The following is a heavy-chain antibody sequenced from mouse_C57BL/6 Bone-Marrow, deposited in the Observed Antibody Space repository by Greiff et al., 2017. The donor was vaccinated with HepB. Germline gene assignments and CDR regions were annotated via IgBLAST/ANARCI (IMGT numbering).Heavy chain of an antibody. D-gene: IGHD2-3*01. Sequence: EVQLQHSGPGLVKPSQSLSLTCSVTGYSITSGYYWNWIRQFPGNKLEWIGYISYDGSNNYNPSLKNRISITRDTSKNQFFLKLNSVTTEDTATYYCARDQGGYYVAWFAYWGQGTLVTVSA. V-gene: IGHV3-6*01. J-gene: IGHJ3*01. CDR2: ISYDGSN. CDR3: ARDQGGYYVAWFAY. CDR1: GYSITSGYY.